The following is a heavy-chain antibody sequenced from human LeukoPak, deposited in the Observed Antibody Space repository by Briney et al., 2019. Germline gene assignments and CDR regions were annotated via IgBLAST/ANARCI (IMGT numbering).Heavy chain of an antibody. Sequence: GGSLRLSCAVSGFTFSNYAMSWVRQAPGKGLEWVSAIGGSGGYTFYADSVKGRFTISRDNSKNTLYLQVNSLRAEDTAVYYCARDPQTYHSGSGSYYTPHWGQGTLVTVSS. J-gene: IGHJ4*02. D-gene: IGHD3-10*01. CDR1: GFTFSNYA. CDR2: IGGSGGYT. V-gene: IGHV3-23*01. CDR3: ARDPQTYHSGSGSYYTPH.